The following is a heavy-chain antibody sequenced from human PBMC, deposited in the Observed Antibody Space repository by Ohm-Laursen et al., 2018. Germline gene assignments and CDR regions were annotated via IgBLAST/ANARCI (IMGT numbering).Heavy chain of an antibody. V-gene: IGHV3-21*01. CDR3: ARGSGSSGGDY. J-gene: IGHJ4*02. CDR1: GFTFSSYS. Sequence: SLRLSCAASGFTFSSYSMNWVRQAPGKGLEWVSSISSSSSYIYYADSVKGRLTISRDNAKNSLYLQMNSLRAEDTAVYYCARGSGSSGGDYWGQGTLVTVSS. D-gene: IGHD6-19*01. CDR2: ISSSSSYI.